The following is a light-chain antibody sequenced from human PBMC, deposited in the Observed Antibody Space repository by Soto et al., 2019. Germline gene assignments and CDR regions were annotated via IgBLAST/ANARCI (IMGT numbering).Light chain of an antibody. Sequence: QSALTQPASVSESPGQSITISCTGTNNDVGNYKLVSWFQHHLGKAPKLIIYEGTKRPSGVSNRFSASQSGNTASLTISGLQVEDEADYYCYSYAGTSTWVFGGGTKLTVL. CDR2: EGT. J-gene: IGLJ3*02. CDR3: YSYAGTSTWV. CDR1: NNDVGNYKL. V-gene: IGLV2-23*01.